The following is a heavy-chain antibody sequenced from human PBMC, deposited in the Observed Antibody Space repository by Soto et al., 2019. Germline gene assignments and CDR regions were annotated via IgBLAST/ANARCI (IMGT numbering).Heavy chain of an antibody. CDR3: SRDCPCGLGYCTNGACFPNDF. CDR1: GFTFGDYA. D-gene: IGHD2-8*01. V-gene: IGHV3-49*03. Sequence: QAGGSLRLSCTTSGFTFGDYAMSWFRQTPGKGLEWVGFVRTYAYGETTEYAASVKGGFTVGRGNSRSTAYLHMSSLKTEDTGVYFCSRDCPCGLGYCTNGACFPNDFWGQGTLVTVSS. J-gene: IGHJ4*02. CDR2: VRTYAYGETT.